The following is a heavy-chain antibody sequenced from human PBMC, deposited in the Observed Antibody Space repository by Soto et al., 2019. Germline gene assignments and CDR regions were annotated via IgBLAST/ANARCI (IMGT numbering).Heavy chain of an antibody. V-gene: IGHV3-7*03. D-gene: IGHD4-4*01. CDR2: IKEEGTEQ. CDR1: GFRFSGYW. J-gene: IGHJ5*02. CDR3: AITTSTVSYWFDP. Sequence: EIQLMQSGGGLARPGGSLRLSCAASGFRFSGYWMSWVRQAPGKGPEWVANIKEEGTEQHYVDSVKGCFTISRDNSENSLFLQMNNLRAEDSAIYYCAITTSTVSYWFDPWGPGTQVTVSS.